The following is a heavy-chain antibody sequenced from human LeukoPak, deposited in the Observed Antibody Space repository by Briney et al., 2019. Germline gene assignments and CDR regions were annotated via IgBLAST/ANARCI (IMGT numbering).Heavy chain of an antibody. V-gene: IGHV4-4*07. J-gene: IGHJ5*02. CDR3: ARDDSYCSSTSCYYSWFDP. CDR1: GGSISSYY. Sequence: PSETLSLTCTVSGGSISSYYWSWIRQPAGKGLEWIGRIYTSGITNYNPSLKSRVTMSVDTSKNQFSLKLSSVTAADSAVYYCARDDSYCSSTSCYYSWFDPWGQGTLVTVSS. CDR2: IYTSGIT. D-gene: IGHD2-2*01.